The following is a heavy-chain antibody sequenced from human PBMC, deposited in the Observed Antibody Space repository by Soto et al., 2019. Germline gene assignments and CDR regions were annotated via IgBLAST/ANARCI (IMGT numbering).Heavy chain of an antibody. Sequence: PGGSLRLSCAASGFTFSSYAMSWVRQAPGKGLEWVSGISGSGGVIYYADSVRGRFTVSRDNSKNILYLRMTSLRAEDTALYYCAKLGMTTINRDYWGQGTQVTVSS. V-gene: IGHV3-23*01. D-gene: IGHD5-12*01. J-gene: IGHJ4*02. CDR1: GFTFSSYA. CDR3: AKLGMTTINRDY. CDR2: ISGSGGVI.